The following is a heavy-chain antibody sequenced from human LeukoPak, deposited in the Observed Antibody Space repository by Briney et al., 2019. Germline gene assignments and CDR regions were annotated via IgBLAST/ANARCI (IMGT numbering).Heavy chain of an antibody. CDR2: IYNSGST. CDR1: GGSISSGSYY. V-gene: IGHV4-61*02. Sequence: PSQTLSLTCTVSGGSISSGSYYWSWIRQPAGKGLEWIGRIYNSGSTNYNPSLKSRVTISVDTSKNQFSLKLSSVTAADTAVYYCARDRVYGYGPGAYYYMDVWGKGTTVTVSS. J-gene: IGHJ6*03. D-gene: IGHD5-18*01. CDR3: ARDRVYGYGPGAYYYMDV.